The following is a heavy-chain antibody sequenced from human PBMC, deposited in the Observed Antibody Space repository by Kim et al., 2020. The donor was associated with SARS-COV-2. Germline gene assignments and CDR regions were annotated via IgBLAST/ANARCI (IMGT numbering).Heavy chain of an antibody. D-gene: IGHD2-8*01. CDR3: AKDEMGQWWEPWYFDL. CDR2: ISGSGGST. Sequence: GGSLRLSCAASGFTFSSYAMSWVRQAPGKGLEWVSAISGSGGSTYYADSVKGRFTISRDNSKNTLYLQMNSLRAEDTAVYYCAKDEMGQWWEPWYFDLWGRGTLVTVSS. J-gene: IGHJ2*01. V-gene: IGHV3-23*01. CDR1: GFTFSSYA.